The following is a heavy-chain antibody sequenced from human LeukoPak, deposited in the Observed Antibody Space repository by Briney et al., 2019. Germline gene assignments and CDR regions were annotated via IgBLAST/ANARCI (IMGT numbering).Heavy chain of an antibody. J-gene: IGHJ4*02. V-gene: IGHV4-59*01. D-gene: IGHD1-26*01. CDR1: GGSISSYY. Sequence: SETLSLTCTVSGGSISSYYWSWIRQPPGKGLGWIGYIHHSGTTNYSPSLKSRVTISVDMSKNQFFLNLTSVTAADTAVYYCARGRLGATYWGQGTLVTVSS. CDR3: ARGRLGATY. CDR2: IHHSGTT.